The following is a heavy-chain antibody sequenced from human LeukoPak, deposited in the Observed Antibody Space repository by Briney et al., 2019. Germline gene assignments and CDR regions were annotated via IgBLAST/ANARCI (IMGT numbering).Heavy chain of an antibody. CDR2: IYYSGST. J-gene: IGHJ4*02. Sequence: SETLSLTCTVSGGSISSSSYYWGWIRQPPGKGLEWIGSIYYSGSTYYNPSLKSRVTISVDTSKNQFSLKLSSVTAADTAVYYCARRFSGSLFWDYWGQGTLVTVSS. V-gene: IGHV4-39*01. CDR3: ARRFSGSLFWDY. CDR1: GGSISSSSYY. D-gene: IGHD1-26*01.